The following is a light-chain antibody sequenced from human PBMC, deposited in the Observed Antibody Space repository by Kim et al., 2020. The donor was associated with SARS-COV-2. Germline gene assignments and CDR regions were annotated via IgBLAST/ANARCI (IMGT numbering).Light chain of an antibody. CDR3: QQYDDYPLS. V-gene: IGKV1-5*02. CDR2: ETS. CDR1: RVLAGC. J-gene: IGKJ4*01. Sequence: SPSVWAEVTTLCRASRVLAGCMAWHQQQPAKAPKLLIYETSTLQSGVPPRFSGRGSGTEFSLTISSLQPDDFATYYCQQYDDYPLSFGGGTKLEI.